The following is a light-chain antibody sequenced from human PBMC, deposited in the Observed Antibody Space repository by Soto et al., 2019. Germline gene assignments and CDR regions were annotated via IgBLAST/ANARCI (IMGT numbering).Light chain of an antibody. CDR2: EGN. Sequence: QSALTQPVSVSGSPGQSITISCTGSSSDVGSYNLVSWYQQNQGKAPKLMIYEGNKRPSGVSNRFSGSKSGNTASLTISGLQAEDEADYYCCSYAGRTTWVFGGGTKLTVL. CDR3: CSYAGRTTWV. CDR1: SSDVGSYNL. V-gene: IGLV2-23*01. J-gene: IGLJ3*02.